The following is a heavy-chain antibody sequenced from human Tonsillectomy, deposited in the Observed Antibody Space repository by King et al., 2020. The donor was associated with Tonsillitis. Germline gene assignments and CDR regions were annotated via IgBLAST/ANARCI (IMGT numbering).Heavy chain of an antibody. CDR3: ARDRTGTTGGYGMDV. Sequence: VQLVESGGGLVQPGGSLRLSCAASGFTFSSYSMNWVRQAPGKGLEWVSYISSSSSTIYYADSVKGRFTISRDNAKNSLYLQMNSLRAEDTAVYYCARDRTGTTGGYGMDVWGQGTTVTVSS. J-gene: IGHJ6*02. CDR2: ISSSSSTI. D-gene: IGHD1-1*01. V-gene: IGHV3-48*01. CDR1: GFTFSSYS.